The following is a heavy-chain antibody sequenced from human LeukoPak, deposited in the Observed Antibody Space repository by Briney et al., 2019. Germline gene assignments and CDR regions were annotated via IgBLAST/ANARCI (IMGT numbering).Heavy chain of an antibody. CDR3: ARASYGDYNFDY. D-gene: IGHD4-17*01. CDR1: GGSISSSSYY. J-gene: IGHJ4*02. Sequence: SETLSLTCTVSGGSISSSSYYWGWIRQPPGKGLEWIGSIYYSGSTYYNPSLKSRVTISVDTSKNQFSLKLSSVTAADTAVYYCARASYGDYNFDYWGQGTLVTVSS. CDR2: IYYSGST. V-gene: IGHV4-39*07.